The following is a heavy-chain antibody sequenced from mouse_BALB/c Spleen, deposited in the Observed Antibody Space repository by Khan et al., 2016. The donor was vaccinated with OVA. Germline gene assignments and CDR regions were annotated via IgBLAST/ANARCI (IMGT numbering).Heavy chain of an antibody. D-gene: IGHD1-1*01. Sequence: VQLQQSGGGLVQPGGSRKLSCAASGFTFSTYGMHWVHKAPGKGLEWVAYISAHSSIAYYADTLKGRFAFSMDNPKNTLYLQMTNLMTEDTARYYCATSYFYGYYFDYWGAGTTLTVSS. CDR2: ISAHSSIA. CDR3: ATSYFYGYYFDY. CDR1: GFTFSTYG. J-gene: IGHJ2*01. V-gene: IGHV5-17*02.